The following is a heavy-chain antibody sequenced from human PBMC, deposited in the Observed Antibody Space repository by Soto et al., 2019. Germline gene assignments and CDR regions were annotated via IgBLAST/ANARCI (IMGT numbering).Heavy chain of an antibody. V-gene: IGHV3-23*01. J-gene: IGHJ4*02. CDR2: ISSNGMGT. D-gene: IGHD1-1*01. CDR3: ARRGYYCFDH. Sequence: GGSLRLSCAASGFTFMSYGMSWVRQAPGKGLEWVSTISSNGMGTYYADSVKGRFTISRDDSKNTVYLQMNSLRAEDRAIYYCARRGYYCFDHWGQGTLVTVSS. CDR1: GFTFMSYG.